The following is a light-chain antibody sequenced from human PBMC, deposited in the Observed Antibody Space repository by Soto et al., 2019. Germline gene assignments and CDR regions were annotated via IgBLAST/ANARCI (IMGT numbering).Light chain of an antibody. V-gene: IGKV1-9*01. CDR2: AAS. CDR3: QQLNSYLS. CDR1: QGISSY. Sequence: DIPLTQSPSFLSASVGDRVTITCRASQGISSYLAWYQQKPGKAPKLLIYAASTLQSGVPSRFSGSGSGTEFTLTISSLQPEDFATYYCQQLNSYLSFGPGTKVDSK. J-gene: IGKJ3*01.